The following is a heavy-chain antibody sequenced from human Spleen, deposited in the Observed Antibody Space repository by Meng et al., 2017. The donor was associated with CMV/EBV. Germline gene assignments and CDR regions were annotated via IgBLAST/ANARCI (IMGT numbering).Heavy chain of an antibody. CDR2: IYHSGST. V-gene: IGHV4-4*02. Sequence: CAVSGGSISSSNWWSWVRQPPGKGLEWIEEIYHSGSTNYNPSLKSRVTISVDKSKNQFSLKLSSVTAADTAVYYCARICGGDCSTDYWGQGTLVTVSS. J-gene: IGHJ4*02. CDR1: GGSISSSNW. D-gene: IGHD2-21*01. CDR3: ARICGGDCSTDY.